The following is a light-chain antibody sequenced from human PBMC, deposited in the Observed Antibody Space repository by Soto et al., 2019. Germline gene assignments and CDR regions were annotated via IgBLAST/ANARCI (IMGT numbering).Light chain of an antibody. Sequence: DIQMTQSPSTLSASVGDRVTITCRASQSISSWLAWYLQKPGKAPKLLIYKASSLESGVPSRFSGSGSGTEFTLTISSLQPGDFATYYCQQYDSYRTFGQGTKVEIK. J-gene: IGKJ1*01. CDR3: QQYDSYRT. V-gene: IGKV1-5*03. CDR2: KAS. CDR1: QSISSW.